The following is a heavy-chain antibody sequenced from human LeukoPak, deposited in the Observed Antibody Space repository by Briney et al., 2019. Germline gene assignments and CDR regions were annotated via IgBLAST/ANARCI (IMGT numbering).Heavy chain of an antibody. J-gene: IGHJ6*03. CDR3: ARDSRYSDTSGYYYSHYYMDV. CDR2: IYSSGST. Sequence: ASETLSLTCTVSGGSISGYYWSWIRQPPGKGLEYIGYIYSSGSTNYNPSLKSRVTISGDTSNNQLSLKLSSVPAADTAVYYCARDSRYSDTSGYYYSHYYMDVWGKGTTVTVSS. D-gene: IGHD3-22*01. CDR1: GGSISGYY. V-gene: IGHV4-59*01.